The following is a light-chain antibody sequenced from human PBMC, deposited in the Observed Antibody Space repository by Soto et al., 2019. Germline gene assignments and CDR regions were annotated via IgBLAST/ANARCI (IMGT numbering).Light chain of an antibody. V-gene: IGKV3-20*01. J-gene: IGKJ2*01. CDR2: GAS. Sequence: EIVLTQSPGTLSLSPGERATLSCRASQSVSNNYLAWYQQKPDQAPRLLIYGASSRATGIPDRFSGSGSGTDFTLTISRLEPEDFALYYCQQYGSSPRYTFGQGTKLEIK. CDR3: QQYGSSPRYT. CDR1: QSVSNNY.